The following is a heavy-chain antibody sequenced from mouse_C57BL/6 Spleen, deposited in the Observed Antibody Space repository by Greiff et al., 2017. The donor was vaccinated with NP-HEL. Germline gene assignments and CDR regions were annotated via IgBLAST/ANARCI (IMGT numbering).Heavy chain of an antibody. V-gene: IGHV1-26*01. Sequence: EVQLQQSGPELVKPGASVKISCKASGYTFTDYYMNWVKQSHGKSLEWIGDINPNNGGTSYNQKFKGKATLTVDKSSSTAYMELRSLTSEDSAVYYCAREGWKARAGTGRFYAMDYWGQGTSVTVSS. CDR1: GYTFTDYY. J-gene: IGHJ4*01. D-gene: IGHD3-3*01. CDR2: INPNNGGT. CDR3: AREGWKARAGTGRFYAMDY.